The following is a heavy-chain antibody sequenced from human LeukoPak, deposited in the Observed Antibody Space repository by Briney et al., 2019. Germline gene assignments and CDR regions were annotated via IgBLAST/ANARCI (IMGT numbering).Heavy chain of an antibody. V-gene: IGHV3-23*01. J-gene: IGHJ5*02. D-gene: IGHD4-23*01. CDR3: AKGGGNGAFDP. CDR2: IRGSADST. CDR1: GFTFSSYA. Sequence: PGGSLRLSCAASGFTFSSYAMSWVRQAPGKGLECVSHIRGSADSTYYSDSVKGRFTISRDNSRNTLYLQMNGLRGEDTAVYYWAKGGGNGAFDPWGQGTLVTVSS.